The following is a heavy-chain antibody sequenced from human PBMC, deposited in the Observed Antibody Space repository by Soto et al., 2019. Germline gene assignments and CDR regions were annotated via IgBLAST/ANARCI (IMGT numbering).Heavy chain of an antibody. Sequence: QVQLQQWGAGLLKPSETLSLTCAVYGGSFSGYYWSWIRQPPGKGLEWIGEINHSGSTNYNPSLKSRVTISVDTYKTQSSLKLSSVAPAHTAVYYCARGRGKRLLQLLRYYFDYWGQGTLVTVSS. CDR1: GGSFSGYY. V-gene: IGHV4-34*01. D-gene: IGHD2-21*01. J-gene: IGHJ4*02. CDR3: ARGRGKRLLQLLRYYFDY. CDR2: INHSGST.